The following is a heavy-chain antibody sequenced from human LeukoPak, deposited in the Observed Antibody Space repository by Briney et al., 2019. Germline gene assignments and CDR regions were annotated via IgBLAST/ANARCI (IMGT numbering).Heavy chain of an antibody. J-gene: IGHJ4*02. V-gene: IGHV3-21*01. CDR3: ARDWAWGGFDH. Sequence: PGGSLRLSCAASGFTFSSYSMNWVRQAPGKGLEWVSSISSSSSYIYYADSVKGRFTVSRDNARNTLYLQMDSLRVDDTAVYYCARDWAWGGFDHWGQGTLVTVSS. D-gene: IGHD3-16*01. CDR2: ISSSSSYI. CDR1: GFTFSSYS.